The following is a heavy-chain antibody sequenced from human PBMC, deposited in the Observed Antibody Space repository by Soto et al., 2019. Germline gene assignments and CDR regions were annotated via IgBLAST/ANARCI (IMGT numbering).Heavy chain of an antibody. Sequence: GASVKVSCKASGYTFTGFYLHWVRRAPGQGLEWMGWINPNNGDTNYAQRFQGRVIMTRDTSITTAYMELSRLRSDDTAVYYCARIRTYYYSSGSLNYWGQGTQVTVS. CDR1: GYTFTGFY. J-gene: IGHJ4*02. V-gene: IGHV1-2*02. CDR3: ARIRTYYYSSGSLNY. CDR2: INPNNGDT. D-gene: IGHD3-22*01.